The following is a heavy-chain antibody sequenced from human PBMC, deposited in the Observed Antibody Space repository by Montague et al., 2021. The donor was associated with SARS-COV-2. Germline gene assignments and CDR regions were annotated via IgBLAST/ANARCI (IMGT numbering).Heavy chain of an antibody. CDR2: ISYSATS. J-gene: IGHJ4*02. D-gene: IGHD3-16*02. CDR1: GASRSTKNYY. Sequence: SETLSLTCTFSGASRSTKNYYWGWIRQPPGKGLEWIGSISYSATSYSNPSLKSRVTMSVDTSRNQPSLNLSSVTVADTAVYYCARLGITLGGVIVIRYYFDFWGQGTLVTVSS. CDR3: ARLGITLGGVIVIRYYFDF. V-gene: IGHV4-39*01.